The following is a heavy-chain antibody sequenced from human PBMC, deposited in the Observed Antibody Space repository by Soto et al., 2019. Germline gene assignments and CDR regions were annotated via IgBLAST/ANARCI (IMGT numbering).Heavy chain of an antibody. CDR1: GGSISGYY. Sequence: SETLSLTCTVSGGSISGYYWTWIRQPAGKGLEWIGRIYSSGTTKYNPSLKSRVTMSLDTSKNQFSLRLSSVTATDTAVYYCARGQRFSEWFDPWGPGTLVTVSS. J-gene: IGHJ5*02. CDR2: IYSSGTT. V-gene: IGHV4-4*07. D-gene: IGHD3-3*01. CDR3: ARGQRFSEWFDP.